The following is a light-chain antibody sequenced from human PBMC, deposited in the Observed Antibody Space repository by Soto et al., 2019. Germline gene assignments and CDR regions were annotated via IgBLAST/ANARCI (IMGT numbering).Light chain of an antibody. J-gene: IGLJ3*02. Sequence: QSVLTQPASVSGSLGQSITISCSGSGSDVGNYNLVSWYQPQPGKAPKLIIYEVNKAPSGVSNRFSGSKSGNTASLTISGLQPDDESHYYCCSYAGSSIWVFGGGTKLTVL. CDR2: EVN. CDR3: CSYAGSSIWV. CDR1: GSDVGNYNL. V-gene: IGLV2-23*02.